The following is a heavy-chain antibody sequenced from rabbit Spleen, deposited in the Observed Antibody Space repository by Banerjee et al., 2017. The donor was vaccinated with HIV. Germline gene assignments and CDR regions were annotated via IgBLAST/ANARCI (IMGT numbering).Heavy chain of an antibody. V-gene: IGHV1S47*01. D-gene: IGHD1-1*01. CDR3: ARDLDGVIGWNFGW. Sequence: QEQLEESGGGLVKPEGSLTLSCKAFGFTISGYWMNWVRQAPGKGLEWIGIIYPITETTYYASWVNGRFTISSNTNQNTVSLQMTSLTTADTATYFCARDLDGVIGWNFGWWGPGTLVTVS. CDR2: IYPITETT. CDR1: GFTISGYW. J-gene: IGHJ4*01.